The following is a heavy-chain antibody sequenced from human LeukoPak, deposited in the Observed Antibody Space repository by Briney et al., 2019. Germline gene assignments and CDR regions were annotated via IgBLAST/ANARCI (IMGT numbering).Heavy chain of an antibody. CDR1: GYSFPSYF. Sequence: ASVKVSCKASGYSFPSYFMHWVRQAPGQGLEWMGIINPTGGSTTYAQKFQGRVTMTRDTSTSTVYMELSSLRSDDTAVYYCARTAARRFDYWGQGTLVTVSS. D-gene: IGHD6-6*01. J-gene: IGHJ4*02. CDR2: INPTGGST. V-gene: IGHV1-46*01. CDR3: ARTAARRFDY.